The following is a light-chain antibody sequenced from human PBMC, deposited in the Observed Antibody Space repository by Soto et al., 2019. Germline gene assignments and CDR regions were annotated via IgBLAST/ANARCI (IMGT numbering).Light chain of an antibody. CDR3: QVRDVWPS. V-gene: IGKV3-11*01. J-gene: IGKJ1*01. CDR1: QSVSTS. Sequence: VVTQSPVTLALSQGERAVLSCRASQSVSTSLAWYQHKPGQAPRLFIYDASKRAPGIPARFSGSGSGTDFTLTISSLEPEDFAVYYCQVRDVWPSFGQGTKVDIK. CDR2: DAS.